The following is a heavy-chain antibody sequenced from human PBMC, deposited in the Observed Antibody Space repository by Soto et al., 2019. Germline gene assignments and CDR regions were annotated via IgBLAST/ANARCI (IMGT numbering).Heavy chain of an antibody. J-gene: IGHJ4*02. D-gene: IGHD2-21*01. CDR2: ITSNGNFL. Sequence: GGSLRLSCATSGFPFYVYGMTWVRQAPGKGLEWVSSITSNGNFLYYADAVRGRFTISRDNPKASLSLEMNNLRAEDTAVYYCARLVGVAISPWGQGTLVTVSS. V-gene: IGHV3-21*04. CDR3: ARLVGVAISP. CDR1: GFPFYVYG.